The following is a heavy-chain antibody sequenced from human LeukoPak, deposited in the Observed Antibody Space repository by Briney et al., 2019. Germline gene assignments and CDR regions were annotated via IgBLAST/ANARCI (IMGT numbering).Heavy chain of an antibody. CDR3: AKDWGSSGWYNWFDP. J-gene: IGHJ5*02. V-gene: IGHV3-30*18. Sequence: GGSLRLSCAVSGFTIANHGMHWVRQAPGKGLEWVAMISHDGAAVYYGDTVKGRLTISRDNSNNTLYLQMNSLRVEDTAVYYCAKDWGSSGWYNWFDPWGQGTLVTVSS. CDR1: GFTIANHG. CDR2: ISHDGAAV. D-gene: IGHD6-19*01.